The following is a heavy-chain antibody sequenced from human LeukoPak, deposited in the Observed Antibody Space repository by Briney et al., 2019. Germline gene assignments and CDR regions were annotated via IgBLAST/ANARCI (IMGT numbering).Heavy chain of an antibody. CDR2: ISAYNGNT. CDR3: ARDSRYCSGGSCYSGVRWFDP. Sequence: ASVKVSCKASGYTFTSYGISWVGQAPGQGLEWMGWISAYNGNTNYAQKLQGRVTMTTDTSTSTAYMELRSLRSDDTAVYYCARDSRYCSGGSCYSGVRWFDPWGQGTLVTVSS. CDR1: GYTFTSYG. V-gene: IGHV1-18*01. D-gene: IGHD2-15*01. J-gene: IGHJ5*02.